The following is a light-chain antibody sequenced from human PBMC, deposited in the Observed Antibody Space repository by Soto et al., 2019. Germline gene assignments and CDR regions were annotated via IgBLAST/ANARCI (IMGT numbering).Light chain of an antibody. CDR3: QQYDKSLT. CDR2: GTP. Sequence: EIVLTQSPGTLSLSPVERATLSCRASQTVRGRYLAWYKQKPGQAPRLLIYGTPSRSTGIPDRFSGSRSGTDLTLTIYRLEPEDVEVYYCQQYDKSLTFGGGNKVQIK. CDR1: QTVRGRY. J-gene: IGKJ4*01. V-gene: IGKV3-20*01.